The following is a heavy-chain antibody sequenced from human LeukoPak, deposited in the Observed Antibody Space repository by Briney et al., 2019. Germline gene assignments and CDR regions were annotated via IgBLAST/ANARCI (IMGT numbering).Heavy chain of an antibody. Sequence: GGSLRLSCGASGFTFSSYWMGWVRQAPGKGLEWVANIKQDGSERYYVDSVKGRFTISRDNAKNSLYLQMNSLRGEDTAVYYCARARDIWVISYFDYWGQGTLVTVSS. D-gene: IGHD3-22*01. CDR1: GFTFSSYW. V-gene: IGHV3-7*01. J-gene: IGHJ4*02. CDR3: ARARDIWVISYFDY. CDR2: IKQDGSER.